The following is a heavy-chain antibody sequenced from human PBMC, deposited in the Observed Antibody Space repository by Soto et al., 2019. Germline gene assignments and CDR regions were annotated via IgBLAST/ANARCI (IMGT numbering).Heavy chain of an antibody. J-gene: IGHJ6*02. CDR3: IQSRCGGDCLQSYASYYYYGMDV. CDR1: AFSLSTGGVG. CDR2: IYWDDDK. Sequence: QITLKESGPTLGKPTQTLTLTCTFSAFSLSTGGVGVGWIRQPPGKALEWLALIYWDDDKRYSPSLRSRLTITKDTSKNQVVLTMTNMDPVDTATYYCIQSRCGGDCLQSYASYYYYGMDVWGQGTTVTVPS. D-gene: IGHD2-21*02. V-gene: IGHV2-5*02.